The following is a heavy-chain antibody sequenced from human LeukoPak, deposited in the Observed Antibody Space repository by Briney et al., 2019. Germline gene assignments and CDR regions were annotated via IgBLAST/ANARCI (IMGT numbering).Heavy chain of an antibody. Sequence: ASVRVSCKASGYTFTGYYMHWVRQAPGQGLEWMGWINPNSGGTNYAQKFQGRVTMTRDTSISTAYMELSRLRSDDTAVYYCARAGYYYGSGSYLGHYYMDVWGKGTTVTISS. CDR2: INPNSGGT. CDR3: ARAGYYYGSGSYLGHYYMDV. V-gene: IGHV1-2*02. J-gene: IGHJ6*03. D-gene: IGHD3-10*01. CDR1: GYTFTGYY.